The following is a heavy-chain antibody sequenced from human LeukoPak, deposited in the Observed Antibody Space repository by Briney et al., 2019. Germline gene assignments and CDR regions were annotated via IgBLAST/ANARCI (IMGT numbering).Heavy chain of an antibody. D-gene: IGHD3-22*01. CDR2: ISYSGST. J-gene: IGHJ5*02. CDR1: GGSISSYY. V-gene: IGHV4-59*01. CDR3: AREPGFDSSGYLNWFDP. Sequence: PSETLSLTCTVSGGSISSYYWSWIRQPPGQGLDWISCISYSGSTKYNPSLKSRVTISVDTSKNQLSLKLSSVTAADTAVYYCAREPGFDSSGYLNWFDPWGQGTLVTVSS.